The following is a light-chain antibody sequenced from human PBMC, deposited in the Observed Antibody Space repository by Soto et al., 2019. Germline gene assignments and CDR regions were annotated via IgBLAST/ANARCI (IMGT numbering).Light chain of an antibody. J-gene: IGKJ2*01. V-gene: IGKV3-15*01. Sequence: EIVMTQSPATLSVSPGERATLYCRASESVSSNLAWYQQPPGHAPRLLIYGASTRATGIPARFGGSGSGTEFKLTSRGLQSEDFAVYYCQEYNTWASVHIFGQGTKLEI. CDR2: GAS. CDR1: ESVSSN. CDR3: QEYNTWASVHI.